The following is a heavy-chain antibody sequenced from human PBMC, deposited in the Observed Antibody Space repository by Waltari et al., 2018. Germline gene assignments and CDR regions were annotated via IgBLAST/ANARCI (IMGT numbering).Heavy chain of an antibody. V-gene: IGHV3-33*01. Sequence: QVQVVESGGGVVQPGRSRRLSCVASGFNFSSYDMHWVRQAPGKGLGWVAVIWYDGSDKSYADSVKGRFTISRDNSENALYLQMNNLRTDDTAVYYCARRWNYGFDPWGQGTLVTVSS. J-gene: IGHJ5*02. CDR1: GFNFSSYD. CDR2: IWYDGSDK. CDR3: ARRWNYGFDP. D-gene: IGHD1-7*01.